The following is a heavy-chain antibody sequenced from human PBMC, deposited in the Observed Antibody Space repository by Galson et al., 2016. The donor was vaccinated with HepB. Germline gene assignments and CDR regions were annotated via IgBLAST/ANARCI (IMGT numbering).Heavy chain of an antibody. V-gene: IGHV1-2*04. CDR2: INLNSGDT. CDR3: ARGGIVVVPATQYYYYGMDV. J-gene: IGHJ6*02. D-gene: IGHD2-2*01. CDR1: GYTFTGYF. Sequence: SVKVSCKASGYTFTGYFMHWVRQAPGQGLEWMGWINLNSGDTNYAQKFQGWVTMTRDTSISTAYMEVSRLRSDDTAVYYCARGGIVVVPATQYYYYGMDVWGQGTTVTVSS.